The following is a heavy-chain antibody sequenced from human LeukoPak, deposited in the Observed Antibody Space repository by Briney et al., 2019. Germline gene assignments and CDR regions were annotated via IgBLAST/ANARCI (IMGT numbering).Heavy chain of an antibody. CDR2: IYYSGST. Sequence: PSETLSLTCTVSGGSISSGVYYWSWIRQHPGKGLEWIGYIYYSGSTYYNPSLKSRVTISVDTSKNQFSLKLSSVTAADTAVYYCARDLRNYDFWSGYSTWGQGTLVTVSS. J-gene: IGHJ5*02. CDR1: GGSISSGVYY. V-gene: IGHV4-31*03. D-gene: IGHD3-3*01. CDR3: ARDLRNYDFWSGYST.